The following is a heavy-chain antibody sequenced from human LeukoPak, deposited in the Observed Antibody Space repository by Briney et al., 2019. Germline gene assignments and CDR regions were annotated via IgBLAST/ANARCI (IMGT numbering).Heavy chain of an antibody. CDR2: IYYSGST. CDR3: ARAGTGGYSYGYPDS. V-gene: IGHV4-59*08. D-gene: IGHD5-18*01. J-gene: IGHJ4*02. CDR1: GGSISSYY. Sequence: SETLSLTCTVSGGSISSYYWSWIRQPPEKGLEWIGYIYYSGSTKYNPSLESRVTISVDTSKNQVSLKLSSVTAADTAVYYCARAGTGGYSYGYPDSWGQGTLVTVSS.